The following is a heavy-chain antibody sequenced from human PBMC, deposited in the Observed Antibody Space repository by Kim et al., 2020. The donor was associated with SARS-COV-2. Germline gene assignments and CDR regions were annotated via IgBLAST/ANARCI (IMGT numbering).Heavy chain of an antibody. D-gene: IGHD3-3*01. CDR3: ARDRYYDFWSGYPLRYYGKDV. CDR1: GGSISSGGYY. Sequence: SETLSLTCTVSGGSISSGGYYWSWIRQHPGKGLEWIGYIYYSGSTYYNPSLKSRVTISVDTSKNQFSLKLSSVTAADTAVYDCARDRYYDFWSGYPLRYYGKDVGGQGTTVTVSS. J-gene: IGHJ6*02. V-gene: IGHV4-31*03. CDR2: IYYSGST.